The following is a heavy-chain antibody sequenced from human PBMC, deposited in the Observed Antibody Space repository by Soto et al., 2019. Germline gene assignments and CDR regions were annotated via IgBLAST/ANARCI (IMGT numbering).Heavy chain of an antibody. V-gene: IGHV4-59*01. CDR2: IYYSGST. Sequence: TLSLTCTVSGGSISSYYWSWIRQPPGKGLEWIGYIYYSGSTNYNPSLKSRVTISVDTSKNQFSLKLSSVTAADTAVYYCARDSFDFWSGRYSDYWGQGTLVTVSS. CDR1: GGSISSYY. J-gene: IGHJ4*02. D-gene: IGHD3-3*01. CDR3: ARDSFDFWSGRYSDY.